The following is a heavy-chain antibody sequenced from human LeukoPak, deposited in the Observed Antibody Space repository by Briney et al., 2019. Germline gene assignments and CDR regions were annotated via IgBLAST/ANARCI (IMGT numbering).Heavy chain of an antibody. CDR1: GFTFSSYA. CDR2: ISGSGGST. J-gene: IGHJ6*02. D-gene: IGHD4-23*01. Sequence: GGSLRLSCAASGFTFSSYAMSWVRQAPGKGLEWVSAISGSGGSTYYADSVKGRFTISRDNAKNSLYLQMNSLRAEDTALYYCAKEGHYGGDLGYGMDVWGQGTTVTVSS. CDR3: AKEGHYGGDLGYGMDV. V-gene: IGHV3-23*01.